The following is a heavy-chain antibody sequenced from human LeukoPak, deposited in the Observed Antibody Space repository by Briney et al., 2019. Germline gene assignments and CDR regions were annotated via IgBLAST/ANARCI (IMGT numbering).Heavy chain of an antibody. CDR1: GYSISSTHW. J-gene: IGHJ5*02. CDR2: IYYTGST. D-gene: IGHD2-21*02. V-gene: IGHV4-28*01. CDR3: ARFGAGCDWP. Sequence: SETLSLTCGVSGYSISSTHWWGWIRHPPRKGLEWTGYIYYTGSTYYNPSLKSRVTMSVDTSKNQFSVKLSCVTAADTAVYYCARFGAGCDWPWGQGTLVTVSS.